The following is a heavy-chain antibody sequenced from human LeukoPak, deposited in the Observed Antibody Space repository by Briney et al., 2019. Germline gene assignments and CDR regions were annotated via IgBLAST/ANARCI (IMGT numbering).Heavy chain of an antibody. Sequence: GGSLRLSCAASGFTLSNYAMSWVRQAPGKGLEWVSTITGSGGSTYYADSVKGRFTISRDNSKNTLYLQMNSLGAEDTAVFYCAKAMRGSALVFDYWGQGTLVTVSP. CDR2: ITGSGGST. CDR1: GFTLSNYA. V-gene: IGHV3-23*01. CDR3: AKAMRGSALVFDY. J-gene: IGHJ4*02. D-gene: IGHD2-15*01.